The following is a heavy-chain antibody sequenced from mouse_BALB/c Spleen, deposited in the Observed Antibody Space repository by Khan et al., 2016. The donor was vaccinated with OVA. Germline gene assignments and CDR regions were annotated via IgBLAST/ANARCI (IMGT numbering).Heavy chain of an antibody. CDR3: AREGYYGNNRAWFAY. D-gene: IGHD2-1*01. Sequence: VQLQQSGPELVKPGTSVRISCKASGYTFTSYYLYWVKQRPGQGLEWIGWIYPGNINTEYNEKFKGKATLTADKSSSTSYMHLTSLTSEDSAVDFCAREGYYGNNRAWFAYWGQGTLVTVSA. CDR1: GYTFTSYY. CDR2: IYPGNINT. J-gene: IGHJ3*01. V-gene: IGHV1S56*01.